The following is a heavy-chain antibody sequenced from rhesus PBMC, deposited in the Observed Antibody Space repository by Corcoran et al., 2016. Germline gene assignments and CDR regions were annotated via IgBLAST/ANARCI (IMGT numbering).Heavy chain of an antibody. J-gene: IGHJ4*01. CDR2: INPNRVTA. Sequence: EVQLVESGGGLVQPGGSLRLSCAASGFTFSDDYMEWVRQAPGKGLEWVGQINPNRVTAFLIDSVNGRFTISRDNAKNTLYLQINSLKIEDTAVYYCTRPNWNDDLDYWGQGVLVTVSS. CDR3: TRPNWNDDLDY. V-gene: IGHV3-10*01. D-gene: IGHD1-7*02. CDR1: GFTFSDDY.